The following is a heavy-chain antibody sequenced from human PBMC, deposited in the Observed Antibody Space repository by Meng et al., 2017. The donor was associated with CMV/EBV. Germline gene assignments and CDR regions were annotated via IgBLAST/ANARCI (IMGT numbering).Heavy chain of an antibody. CDR1: GGTFSSYA. D-gene: IGHD1-7*01. CDR3: ARKSISYNWNYGWFDP. CDR2: IIPIFGTA. J-gene: IGHJ5*02. V-gene: IGHV1-69*05. Sequence: SVKVSCKASGGTFSSYAISWVRQAPGQGLEWMGGIIPIFGTANYAQKFQGRVTITTDESTSTAYMELSSLRSEDTAVYYCARKSISYNWNYGWFDPWGQGTLVTVSS.